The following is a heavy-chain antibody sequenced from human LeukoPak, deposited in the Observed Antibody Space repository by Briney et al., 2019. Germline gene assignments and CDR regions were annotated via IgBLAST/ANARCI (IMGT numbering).Heavy chain of an antibody. CDR2: INPNSGGT. CDR3: ARVSRAYCGGDCYSGDY. Sequence: ASVKVSCKASGYTFTGYYMHWVRQAPGQGLEWMGWINPNSGGTNYAQKFQGRVTMTRDTSISTAYMELSRLRSDDTAVYCCARVSRAYCGGDCYSGDYWGQGTLVTVSS. D-gene: IGHD2-21*02. V-gene: IGHV1-2*02. J-gene: IGHJ4*02. CDR1: GYTFTGYY.